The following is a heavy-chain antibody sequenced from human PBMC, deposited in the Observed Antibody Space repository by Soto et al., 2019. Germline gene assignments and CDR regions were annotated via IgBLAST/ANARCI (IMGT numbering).Heavy chain of an antibody. D-gene: IGHD3-16*01. V-gene: IGHV4-39*01. Sequence: SETLSLTCSVSGGSIRRSGYYWGWIRQPPGKGLEWIGSIYYSGSTYYNPSLKSRVAISVDTSKNQFSLKLSSVTAADTAVYYCARRRSGVSDYWGQGALVT. J-gene: IGHJ4*02. CDR3: ARRRSGVSDY. CDR2: IYYSGST. CDR1: GGSIRRSGYY.